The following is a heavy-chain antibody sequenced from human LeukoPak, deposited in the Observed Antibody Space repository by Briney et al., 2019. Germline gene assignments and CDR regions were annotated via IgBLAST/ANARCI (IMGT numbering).Heavy chain of an antibody. Sequence: SETLSLTCAVYGGSFSGYYWSWIRQPLGKGLEWIGEINHSGSTNYNPSLKSRVTISVDTSKNQFSLKLSSVTAADTAVYYCARGPITMVRGVNYYYGMDVWGQGTTVTVSS. CDR1: GGSFSGYY. D-gene: IGHD3-10*01. CDR2: INHSGST. V-gene: IGHV4-34*01. CDR3: ARGPITMVRGVNYYYGMDV. J-gene: IGHJ6*02.